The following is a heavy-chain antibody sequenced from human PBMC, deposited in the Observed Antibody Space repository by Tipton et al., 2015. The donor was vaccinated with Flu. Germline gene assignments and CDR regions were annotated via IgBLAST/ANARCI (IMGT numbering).Heavy chain of an antibody. V-gene: IGHV4-39*01. D-gene: IGHD6-13*01. CDR3: ARHRRPSSRDFDY. J-gene: IGHJ4*02. CDR2: INYSGST. Sequence: LRLSCTVSGGSISSYNYYWGWIRQPPGKGPEWIGSINYSGSTNYNPSLKSRVTISVDTSKNHLSLKLSSVTAADTAVYYCARHRRPSSRDFDYWGQGSLVTVSS. CDR1: GGSISSYNYY.